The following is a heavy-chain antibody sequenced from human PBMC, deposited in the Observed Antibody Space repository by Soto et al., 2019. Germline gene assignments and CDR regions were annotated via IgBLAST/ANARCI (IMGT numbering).Heavy chain of an antibody. J-gene: IGHJ5*02. CDR2: INHSGST. CDR3: ARAPLTGSNWFDP. V-gene: IGHV4-34*01. Sequence: QVQLQQWGAGLLKPSETLSLTCAVYGGSFSGYYWSWIRQPPGKGLEWIGEINHSGSTNYNPSLMIRVTISVDTSKNQFSLKLSSVTAADTAVYYCARAPLTGSNWFDPWGQGTLVTVSS. CDR1: GGSFSGYY. D-gene: IGHD3-9*01.